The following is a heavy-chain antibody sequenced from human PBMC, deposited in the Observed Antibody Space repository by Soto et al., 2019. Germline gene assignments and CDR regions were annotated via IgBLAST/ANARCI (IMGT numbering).Heavy chain of an antibody. CDR2: SRNKANSYTT. CDR1: GFTFSDHF. V-gene: IGHV3-72*01. J-gene: IGHJ4*02. Sequence: EVQLVESGGGLVQPGGSLRLSCAASGFTFSDHFMDWVRQAPGKGLEWVGRSRNKANSYTTEYAASVKGRFTISRDDSKNSLYLQMNRLKTEDTAVYYCARGSRGIDYWGQGTLVTVS. CDR3: ARGSRGIDY. D-gene: IGHD6-13*01.